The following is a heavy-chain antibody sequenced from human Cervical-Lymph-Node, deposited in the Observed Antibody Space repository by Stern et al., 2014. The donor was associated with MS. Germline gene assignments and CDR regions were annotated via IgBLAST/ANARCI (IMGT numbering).Heavy chain of an antibody. CDR3: ATIDYIWGTYRHYYFLS. CDR2: IHPGDSDT. D-gene: IGHD3-16*02. V-gene: IGHV5-51*01. Sequence: EVQLVQSGAELKKPGESLRISCLLSGDRLTNYWIAWVRQMPGKGLQWMGIIHPGDSDTKYDPSFRGQVTISADKSLNTAYLQWRSLKASDTALYHCATIDYIWGTYRHYYFLSCGQGTLVTVSS. CDR1: GDRLTNYW. J-gene: IGHJ4*02.